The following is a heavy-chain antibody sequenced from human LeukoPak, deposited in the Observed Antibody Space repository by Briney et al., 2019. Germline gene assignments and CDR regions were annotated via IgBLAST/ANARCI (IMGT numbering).Heavy chain of an antibody. D-gene: IGHD1-26*01. Sequence: GGSLRLSCAASGFTFSSYSMNWVRQAPGKGLEWVSSISSSSSYIYYADSVKGRFTISRDNAKNSLYLQMNSLRAEDTAVYYCARDVGIVGATDAFDIWGQGTMVTVSS. V-gene: IGHV3-21*01. CDR3: ARDVGIVGATDAFDI. CDR2: ISSSSSYI. J-gene: IGHJ3*02. CDR1: GFTFSSYS.